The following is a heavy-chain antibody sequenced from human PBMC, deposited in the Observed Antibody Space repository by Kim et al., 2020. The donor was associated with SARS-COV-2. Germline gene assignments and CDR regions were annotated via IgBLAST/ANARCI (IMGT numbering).Heavy chain of an antibody. Sequence: NPSLKSRVPRPVDTSKNQFSLKLSSVTAADTAVYYCATYYYDSSGYYSALWGQGTLVTVSS. CDR3: ATYYYDSSGYYSAL. D-gene: IGHD3-22*01. J-gene: IGHJ4*02. V-gene: IGHV4-39*01.